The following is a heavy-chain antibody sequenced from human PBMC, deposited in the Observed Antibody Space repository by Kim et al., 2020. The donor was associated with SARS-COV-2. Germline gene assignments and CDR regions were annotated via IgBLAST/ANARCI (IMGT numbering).Heavy chain of an antibody. CDR3: ARDLGGWELPGD. D-gene: IGHD3-16*01. V-gene: IGHV3-66*01. J-gene: IGHJ4*02. CDR2: IYSDGRT. Sequence: GGSLRLSCVASGFIVSSNYMSWVRQAPGKGLEWVSVIYSDGRTYYADSVRGRFTISRDNSKNTLYLQMNSLRAEDTAVYYCARDLGGWELPGDWGQGTLVPVSS. CDR1: GFIVSSNY.